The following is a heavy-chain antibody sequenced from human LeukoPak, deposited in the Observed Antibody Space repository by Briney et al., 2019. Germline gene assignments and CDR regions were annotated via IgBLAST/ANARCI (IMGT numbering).Heavy chain of an antibody. CDR1: GFTFSSYA. V-gene: IGHV3-23*01. D-gene: IGHD5-12*01. J-gene: IGHJ4*02. CDR2: IFGSGSTT. CDR3: AKDLVATIGNLDY. Sequence: GGSLRLSCAASGFTFSSYAMSWVRQAPGKGLEWVSSIFGSGSTTYYADSVKGRFTSSRDKSKNTLYLQMNSLRAEDTAVYYCAKDLVATIGNLDYWGQGTLVTVSS.